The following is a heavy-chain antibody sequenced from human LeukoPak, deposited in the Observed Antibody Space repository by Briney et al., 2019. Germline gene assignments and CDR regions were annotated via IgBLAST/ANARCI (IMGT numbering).Heavy chain of an antibody. CDR3: ARGRTGYHLLPTKKDSDYYYMDV. Sequence: EPLSLTCVVSGASSSGYYWSWIRQPPGRGLEGMGEINNMGSTTNNPSPKSRVTIPVHTSKNQFSLKVSSVTAADTAVYYCARGRTGYHLLPTKKDSDYYYMDVWGKGTTVTVSS. CDR1: GASSSGYY. V-gene: IGHV4-34*01. J-gene: IGHJ6*03. D-gene: IGHD2-2*01. CDR2: INNMGST.